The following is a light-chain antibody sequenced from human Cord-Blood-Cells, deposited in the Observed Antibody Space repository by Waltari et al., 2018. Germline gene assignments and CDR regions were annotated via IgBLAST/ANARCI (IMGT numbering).Light chain of an antibody. CDR1: QSISSY. V-gene: IGKV1-39*01. J-gene: IGKJ4*01. CDR2: AAS. CDR3: QQSYSTPT. Sequence: DIQMTQSPSSLSASVGDRVTITCRASQSISSYLNLYQQKPGKAPKLLIYAASSLQSGVPSSFSGSGSGTDFTLTISSLQPEDFATYYCQQSYSTPTFGGGTKVEIK.